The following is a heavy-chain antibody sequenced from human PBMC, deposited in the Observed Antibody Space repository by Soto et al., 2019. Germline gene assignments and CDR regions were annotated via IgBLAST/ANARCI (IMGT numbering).Heavy chain of an antibody. D-gene: IGHD3-10*01. CDR2: IIPIFGTA. J-gene: IGHJ6*02. CDR3: ARVATMVRGPAERDYGMDV. V-gene: IGHV1-69*13. Sequence: GASVKVSCKVSGGTFSSYAISWVRQAPGQGLEWMGGIIPIFGTANYAQKFQGRVTITADESTSTAYMELSSLRSEDTAVYYCARVATMVRGPAERDYGMDVWGQGTTVTVSS. CDR1: GGTFSSYA.